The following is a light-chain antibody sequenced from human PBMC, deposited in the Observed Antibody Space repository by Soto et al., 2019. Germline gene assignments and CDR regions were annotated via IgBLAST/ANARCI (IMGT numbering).Light chain of an antibody. Sequence: QSVLTQPAPLSGAPGQSIAISCTGTSSDVGGYNYVSWYQQHPGKAPKLIIYDVTNRPSGVSNRFSGSKSGNTASLTISGLQAEDEADYYCSSYTSSSTYVFGTGTKVTVL. CDR3: SSYTSSSTYV. J-gene: IGLJ1*01. CDR2: DVT. CDR1: SSDVGGYNY. V-gene: IGLV2-14*01.